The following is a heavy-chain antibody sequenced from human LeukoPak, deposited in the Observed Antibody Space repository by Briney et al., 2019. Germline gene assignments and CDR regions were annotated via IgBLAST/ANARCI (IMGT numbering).Heavy chain of an antibody. CDR3: ARGYCSGGSCYSGIGYYYYMDV. V-gene: IGHV1-69*06. CDR2: IIPIFGAA. CDR1: GGTFSSYA. Sequence: SVNVSYKASGGTFSSYAISWVRQAPGQGLEWMGGIIPIFGAANYAQKFQGRVTITADKSTSTAYMELSSLRSEDTAVYYCARGYCSGGSCYSGIGYYYYMDVWGKGTTVTVSS. D-gene: IGHD2-15*01. J-gene: IGHJ6*03.